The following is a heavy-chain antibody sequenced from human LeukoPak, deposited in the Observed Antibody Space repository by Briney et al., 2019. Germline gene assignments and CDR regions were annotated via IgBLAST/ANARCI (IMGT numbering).Heavy chain of an antibody. CDR1: GGSISSYY. J-gene: IGHJ3*02. CDR3: ARGSYDILTGYYKHAFDI. D-gene: IGHD3-9*01. V-gene: IGHV4-59*08. CDR2: IYYSGST. Sequence: SETLSVTCTVSGGSISSYYWSWIRQPPGKGLEWIGYIYYSGSTNYNPSLKSRVTISVDTSKNQFSLKLSSVTAADTAVYYCARGSYDILTGYYKHAFDIWGQGTMVTVSS.